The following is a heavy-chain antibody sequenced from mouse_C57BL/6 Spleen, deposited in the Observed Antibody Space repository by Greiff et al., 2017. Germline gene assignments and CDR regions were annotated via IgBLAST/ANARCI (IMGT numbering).Heavy chain of an antibody. CDR1: GYAFSSSW. J-gene: IGHJ2*01. CDR3: AREDYYGHPFDY. V-gene: IGHV1-82*01. Sequence: QVQLQQSGPELVKPGASVKISCKASGYAFSSSWMNWVKQRPGKGLEWIGRIYPGDGDTNYNGKFKGKATLTADKSSSTAYMQLSSLTSEDSAVYFCAREDYYGHPFDYWGQGTTLTVSS. CDR2: IYPGDGDT. D-gene: IGHD1-1*01.